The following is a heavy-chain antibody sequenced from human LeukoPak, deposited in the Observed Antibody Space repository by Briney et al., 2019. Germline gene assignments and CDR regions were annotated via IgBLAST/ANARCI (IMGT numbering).Heavy chain of an antibody. CDR2: ITSNGRST. D-gene: IGHD5-12*01. J-gene: IGHJ4*02. CDR1: GFTFSNYA. Sequence: PGGSLRLSCAASGFTFSNYALHWVRQAPGKGLEYVSAITSNGRSTYYANSVKDRFIISRDNSKNTLYLQMGSLRAEDMAVYYCARDQRYSDYDFPLDFWGQGTLVTVSS. CDR3: ARDQRYSDYDFPLDF. V-gene: IGHV3-64*01.